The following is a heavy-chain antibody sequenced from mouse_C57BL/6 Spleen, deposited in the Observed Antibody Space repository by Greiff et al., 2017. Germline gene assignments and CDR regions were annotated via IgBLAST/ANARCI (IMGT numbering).Heavy chain of an antibody. J-gene: IGHJ1*03. CDR1: GYAFSSYW. D-gene: IGHD2-4*01. CDR2: IYPGDGDT. Sequence: VQLQQPGAELVKPGASVKISCKASGYAFSSYWMNWVKQRPGKGLEWIGQIYPGDGDTNYNGKFTGKATLTADKSSSTAYMQLSSVTSEDSAVYFCASSSYDYSYWYFDVWGTGTTVTVSS. CDR3: ASSSYDYSYWYFDV. V-gene: IGHV1-80*01.